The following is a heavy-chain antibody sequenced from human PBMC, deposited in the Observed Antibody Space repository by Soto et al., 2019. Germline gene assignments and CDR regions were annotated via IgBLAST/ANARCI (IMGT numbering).Heavy chain of an antibody. D-gene: IGHD6-19*01. CDR2: IGISSTTI. Sequence: HPGGSLRLSCTAPGLTFSNYAMSWVRQAPGKGLEWVSYIGISSTTIYYADSVKGRFTISRDNAKNSLYLQMNSLRAEDTAVYYCARDLAVAALDYWGQGTLVTVSS. V-gene: IGHV3-48*01. CDR3: ARDLAVAALDY. J-gene: IGHJ4*02. CDR1: GLTFSNYA.